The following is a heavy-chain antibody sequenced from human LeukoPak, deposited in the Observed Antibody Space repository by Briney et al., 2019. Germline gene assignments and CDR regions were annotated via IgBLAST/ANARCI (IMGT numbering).Heavy chain of an antibody. CDR2: INTDGSST. V-gene: IGHV3-74*01. Sequence: PGGSLRLSCAASGFTFSSYWMHWVRHAPGKGLVWVSRINTDGSSTSYADSVKGRSTISRDNAKNTLYLQMNSLRAEDTAVYYCAREEYSSSWEVFYYMDVWGKGTTVTVSS. D-gene: IGHD6-13*01. J-gene: IGHJ6*03. CDR3: AREEYSSSWEVFYYMDV. CDR1: GFTFSSYW.